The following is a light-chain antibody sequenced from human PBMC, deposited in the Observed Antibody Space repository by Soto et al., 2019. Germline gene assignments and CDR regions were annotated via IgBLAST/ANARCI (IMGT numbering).Light chain of an antibody. CDR1: SSDVGSYNL. CDR2: EGS. Sequence: QSALTHPASVSGSPGQSITISCTGTSSDVGSYNLVSWYQQHPGKAPKLMIYEGSKRPSGVSNRSSGSKSGNTASLTISGLQAEDEADYYCCSYSRYRVLVFGGGTKVTVL. CDR3: CSYSRYRVLV. V-gene: IGLV2-23*01. J-gene: IGLJ3*02.